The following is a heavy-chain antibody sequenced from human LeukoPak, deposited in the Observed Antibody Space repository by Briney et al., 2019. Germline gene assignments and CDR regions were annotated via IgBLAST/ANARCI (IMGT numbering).Heavy chain of an antibody. CDR2: ISANGGTT. J-gene: IGHJ4*02. CDR3: AKDQIVGPDYFDY. D-gene: IGHD1-26*01. V-gene: IGHV3-23*01. CDR1: GFTFSIYA. Sequence: GGSLRLSCAASGFTFSIYAMTWVRQPPGKGLEWVSTISANGGTTYYADSVKGRFTISRDNSKNALYLQMNSLRAEDTDVYYCAKDQIVGPDYFDYWGQGTLVTVSS.